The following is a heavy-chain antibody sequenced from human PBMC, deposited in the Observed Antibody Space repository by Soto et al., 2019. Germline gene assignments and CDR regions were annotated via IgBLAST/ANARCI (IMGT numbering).Heavy chain of an antibody. CDR2: INHSGST. CDR3: ARAGRAAAGIYYYYYGMDV. J-gene: IGHJ6*02. Sequence: SETLSLTCAVYGGSFSGYYWSWIRQPPGKGLEWIGEINHSGSTNYNPSLKSRVTISVDTSKNQFSLKLSSVTAADTAVYYCARAGRAAAGIYYYYYGMDVWGQGTTVTVSS. V-gene: IGHV4-34*01. D-gene: IGHD6-13*01. CDR1: GGSFSGYY.